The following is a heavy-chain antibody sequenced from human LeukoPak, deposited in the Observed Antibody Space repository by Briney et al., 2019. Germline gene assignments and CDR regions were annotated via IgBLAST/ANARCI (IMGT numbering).Heavy chain of an antibody. J-gene: IGHJ4*02. CDR2: VYYSGST. CDR3: ARSGVAAAGVWASG. CDR1: GGSISTYY. D-gene: IGHD6-13*01. V-gene: IGHV4-59*12. Sequence: PSETLSLTCTVSGGSISTYYWSWIRQPPGKGLEWIGYVYYSGSTNYNPSLMGRVTMSVDTSKNQFSLKLSSVTAADTAVYYCARSGVAAAGVWASGWGQGTLVTVSS.